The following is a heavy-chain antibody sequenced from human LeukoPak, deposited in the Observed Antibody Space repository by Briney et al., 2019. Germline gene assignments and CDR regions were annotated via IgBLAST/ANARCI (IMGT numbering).Heavy chain of an antibody. D-gene: IGHD3-10*01. CDR1: GFTFSSYS. Sequence: GGSLRLSCAASGFTFSSYSMNWVRQAPGKGLEWVSAISGRGVSTYYADSVKGRFTISRDNSRNTLFLQMNSLRAEDTAVYYCANLLSTNSGSGSPFENWGQGTLVTVSS. CDR2: ISGRGVST. CDR3: ANLLSTNSGSGSPFEN. J-gene: IGHJ4*02. V-gene: IGHV3-23*01.